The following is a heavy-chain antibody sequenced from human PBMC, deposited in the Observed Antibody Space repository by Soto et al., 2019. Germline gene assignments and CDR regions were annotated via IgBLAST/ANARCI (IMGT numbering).Heavy chain of an antibody. J-gene: IGHJ3*02. CDR2: ISRSRGST. D-gene: IGHD4-17*01. Sequence: SLRLSCAASGFTFSTYAITWVRQAPGKGLESASTISRSRGSTYYADSVKGRFTISRDNTKNTLYLQINSLRAEDTAGYSCAKDLNGDNGLGGLHIWGRGTMVTVSS. CDR3: AKDLNGDNGLGGLHI. CDR1: GFTFSTYA. V-gene: IGHV3-23*01.